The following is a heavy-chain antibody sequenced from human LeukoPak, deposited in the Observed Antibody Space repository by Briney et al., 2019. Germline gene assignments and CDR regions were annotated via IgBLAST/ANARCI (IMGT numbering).Heavy chain of an antibody. CDR3: ARRSPRSGYYGDY. V-gene: IGHV4-59*08. J-gene: IGHJ4*02. CDR1: GGSISSYY. CDR2: IYYSGST. D-gene: IGHD3-3*01. Sequence: SETLSLTCTVSGGSISSYYWSWIRQPPGKGLEWIGYIYYSGSTNYNPSLKSRVTISVDTSKNQFSLKLSSVTAADTAVYYCARRSPRSGYYGDYWGQGTLVTVSS.